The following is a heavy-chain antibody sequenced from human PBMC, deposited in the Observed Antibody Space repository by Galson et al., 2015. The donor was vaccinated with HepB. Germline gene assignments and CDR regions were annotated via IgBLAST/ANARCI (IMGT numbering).Heavy chain of an antibody. CDR2: IYYSGST. CDR3: ARHRVMRRLAVAGMSYWFDP. V-gene: IGHV4-39*01. D-gene: IGHD6-19*01. J-gene: IGHJ5*02. CDR1: GGSISSSSYY. Sequence: ETLSLTCTVSGGSISSSSYYWGWIRQPPGKGLEWIGSIYYSGSTYYNPSLKSRVTISVDTSKNQFSLKLSSVTAADTAVYYCARHRVMRRLAVAGMSYWFDPWGQGTLVTVSS.